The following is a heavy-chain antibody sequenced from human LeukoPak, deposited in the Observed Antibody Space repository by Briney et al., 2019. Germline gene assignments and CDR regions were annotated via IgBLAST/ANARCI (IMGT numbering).Heavy chain of an antibody. Sequence: SETLSLTCTVSGGSLSSSSYYWGWVRQPPGKGLEWIGSIYYSGSTYYNPSLKSRVTISVDTSKNQFSLKLSSVTAADTAVYYCARARGGSYHWFDHWGQGTLVTVSS. CDR2: IYYSGST. V-gene: IGHV4-39*07. J-gene: IGHJ5*02. D-gene: IGHD1-26*01. CDR1: GGSLSSSSYY. CDR3: ARARGGSYHWFDH.